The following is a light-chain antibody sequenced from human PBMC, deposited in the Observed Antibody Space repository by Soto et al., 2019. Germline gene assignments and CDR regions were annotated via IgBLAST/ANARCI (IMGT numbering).Light chain of an antibody. J-gene: IGKJ2*01. CDR1: QGISSW. CDR2: AAS. CDR3: QQYENSPYT. V-gene: IGKV1-12*01. Sequence: DIQMTQSPSSVSASVGDRVTITCRASQGISSWLAWYQQKPGKAPNLLIYAASSLQSGVPSRFSGSGSGTDFTLTISRLEPEDFAVYYCQQYENSPYTFGQGTKLEIK.